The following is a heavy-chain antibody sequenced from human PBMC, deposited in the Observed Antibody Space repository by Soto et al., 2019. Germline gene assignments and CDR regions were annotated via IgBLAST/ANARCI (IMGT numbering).Heavy chain of an antibody. CDR1: GFTFSSYA. Sequence: EVQLLESGGDLVQPGGSLRLSCAASGFTFSSYAMNWVRQAPGKGLEWVSAISGSGGNTFYADSAKGRFTISRDNSKNTLFLQMHSLRAEDTAIYYCAMLNSGSYSYHGMDVWGQGTTVTVSS. V-gene: IGHV3-23*01. D-gene: IGHD1-26*01. J-gene: IGHJ6*02. CDR2: ISGSGGNT. CDR3: AMLNSGSYSYHGMDV.